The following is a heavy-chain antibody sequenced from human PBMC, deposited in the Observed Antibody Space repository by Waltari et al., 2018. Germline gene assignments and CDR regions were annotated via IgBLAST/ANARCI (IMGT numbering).Heavy chain of an antibody. V-gene: IGHV3-7*01. Sequence: EVPLVQSGGGLVQPGGSLRLSCAASGFTFSTYWMSCVRPRPGKGLEWVANIKQDGSEKYYVDSVKGRFTISRDNAKNSLYLQMNSLRAEDTAVYYCARDGTVTTYYYMDVWGKGTTVTVSS. CDR2: IKQDGSEK. CDR3: ARDGTVTTYYYMDV. CDR1: GFTFSTYW. D-gene: IGHD4-17*01. J-gene: IGHJ6*03.